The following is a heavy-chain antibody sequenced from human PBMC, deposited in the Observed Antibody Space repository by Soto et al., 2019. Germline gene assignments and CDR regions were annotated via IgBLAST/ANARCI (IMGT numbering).Heavy chain of an antibody. CDR2: IIPKFPTG. V-gene: IGHV1-69*06. CDR1: GGSFSDYA. CDR3: ARDGVRGGWYYFDL. D-gene: IGHD6-19*01. J-gene: IGHJ4*02. Sequence: QVQLVQSGTEVKKPGSSVRVSCKVSGGSFSDYAITWVRQAPGQGLEWMGGIIPKFPTGEYAKKFQGTVKLTADKSTSKVYLEVSSLRHEDTAVYYCARDGVRGGWYYFDLWGQGTQVSVSS.